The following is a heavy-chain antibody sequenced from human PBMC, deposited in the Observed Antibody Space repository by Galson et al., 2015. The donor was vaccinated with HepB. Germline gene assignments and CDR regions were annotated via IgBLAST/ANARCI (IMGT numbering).Heavy chain of an antibody. V-gene: IGHV3-66*01. J-gene: IGHJ6*02. CDR3: ARGLGTQYTTWYFFYAMDV. Sequence: SLRLSCAASGFTVSSHYMSWVRQAPGKGLEWISVIFGGDRTYYADSVKDRFIVSRDDSKNTVHLQMNSLRVEDTALYYCARGLGTQYTTWYFFYAMDVWGQGTSVTVSS. D-gene: IGHD2/OR15-2a*01. CDR1: GFTVSSHY. CDR2: IFGGDRT.